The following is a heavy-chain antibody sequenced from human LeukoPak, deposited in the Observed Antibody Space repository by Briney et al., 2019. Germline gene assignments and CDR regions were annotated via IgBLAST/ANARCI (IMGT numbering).Heavy chain of an antibody. J-gene: IGHJ4*02. CDR2: IYYSGST. V-gene: IGHV4-31*03. Sequence: SQTLSLTCTVSGGSISTGGYYWSWIRQHPGKGLEWIGNIYYSGSTYYSPSLKSRVTMSVDTSKNQFSLTLISVTAADAAVYFCARAAPNYYDSSGSLRNPYFDYWGQGTLVTVSS. CDR1: GGSISTGGYY. D-gene: IGHD3-22*01. CDR3: ARAAPNYYDSSGSLRNPYFDY.